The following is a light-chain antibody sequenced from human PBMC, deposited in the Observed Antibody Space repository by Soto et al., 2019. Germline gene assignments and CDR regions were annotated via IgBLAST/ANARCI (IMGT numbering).Light chain of an antibody. CDR2: DVS. CDR3: RSYTINSTLV. CDR1: SSDIGVYNY. Sequence: QSALTQPASVSGSPGQSITVSCTGTSSDIGVYNYVSWYQQHPGKAPKVMIYDVSNRPSGVSNRFSGSKSGNTASLTISGLQADDEADYYCRSYTINSTLVFGTGTKLTVL. J-gene: IGLJ1*01. V-gene: IGLV2-14*01.